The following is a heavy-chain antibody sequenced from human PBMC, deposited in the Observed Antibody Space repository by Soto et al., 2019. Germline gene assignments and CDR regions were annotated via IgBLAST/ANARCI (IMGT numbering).Heavy chain of an antibody. J-gene: IGHJ4*02. CDR3: ARDVVGSDYFDS. Sequence: SETLSLTCTVSGGSISSGNYYWSWIRQPPGKGLEWIGFISYSGSTYYNASLKSRVTISVDTSKNQFSLNLSFVTAADTAVYYCARDVVGSDYFDSWGQGTLVTVSS. CDR2: ISYSGST. V-gene: IGHV4-30-4*01. D-gene: IGHD1-26*01. CDR1: GGSISSGNYY.